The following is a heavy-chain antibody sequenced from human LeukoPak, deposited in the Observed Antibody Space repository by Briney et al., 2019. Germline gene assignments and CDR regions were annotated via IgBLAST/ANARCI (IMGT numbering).Heavy chain of an antibody. CDR1: GYTFTNFD. CDR2: MNPKTGNT. Sequence: ASVKVSCKASGYTFTNFDINWVRQATGQGLEWMGWMNPKTGNTSSAQKLQGRVTIAGNTSISTAYMELSSLRSEDTAVYYCVRIDYSNAFDIWGRGTMVTVSS. V-gene: IGHV1-8*01. CDR3: VRIDYSNAFDI. D-gene: IGHD4-11*01. J-gene: IGHJ3*02.